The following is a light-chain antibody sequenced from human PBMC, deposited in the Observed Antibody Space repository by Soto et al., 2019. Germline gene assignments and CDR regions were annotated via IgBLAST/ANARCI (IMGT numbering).Light chain of an antibody. V-gene: IGLV3-1*01. Sequence: SYELTQPPSVSVSPGQTVIITCSGDKLGDKYASWYQQKPGQSPVLIMYQDTKRPSGIPERFSGSNSGSTATLTISGTQSVDEADYYCQAWDNSMVVFGGGTKVTVL. J-gene: IGLJ2*01. CDR3: QAWDNSMVV. CDR1: KLGDKY. CDR2: QDT.